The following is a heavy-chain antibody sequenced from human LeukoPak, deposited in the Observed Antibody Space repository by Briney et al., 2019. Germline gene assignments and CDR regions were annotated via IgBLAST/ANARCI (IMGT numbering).Heavy chain of an antibody. V-gene: IGHV4-59*01. CDR2: IYYSGST. Sequence: PSETLSLTCTVSGGSISSYYWSWIRQPPGKGLEWIGYIYYSGSTNYNPSLKSRVTISVDTSKNQFSLKLSSVTAADTAVYYCARATNTVTNAMGYWGQGTLVTVSS. CDR1: GGSISSYY. J-gene: IGHJ4*02. CDR3: ARATNTVTNAMGY. D-gene: IGHD4-17*01.